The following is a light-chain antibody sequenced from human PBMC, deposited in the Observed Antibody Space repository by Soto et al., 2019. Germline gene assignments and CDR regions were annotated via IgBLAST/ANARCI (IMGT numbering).Light chain of an antibody. CDR3: QQRYSPHPS. CDR2: AAS. Sequence: DIQMTQSPSSLSASVGDRVTITCRASQSISSYLNWYQQKPGKAPKLLIYAASSLQSGVPSRFSGSGSGTAFTLTISSLQPEDFATYYCQQRYSPHPSFGQGTKREIK. V-gene: IGKV1-39*01. CDR1: QSISSY. J-gene: IGKJ2*01.